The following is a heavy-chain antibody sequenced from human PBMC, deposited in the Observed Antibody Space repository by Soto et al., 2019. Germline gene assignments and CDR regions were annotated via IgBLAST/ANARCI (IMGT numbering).Heavy chain of an antibody. CDR2: ISSSSSTT. J-gene: IGHJ4*02. D-gene: IGHD3-3*01. V-gene: IGHV3-48*01. CDR3: ARADFWSGYPWH. Sequence: GGSLRLSCAASGFTFSSYSMNWVRQAPGKGLEWVSYISSSSSTTYYADSVKGRFTISRDNAKNSLYLQMNSLRAEDTAMYYCARADFWSGYPWHWGQGTLVTVSS. CDR1: GFTFSSYS.